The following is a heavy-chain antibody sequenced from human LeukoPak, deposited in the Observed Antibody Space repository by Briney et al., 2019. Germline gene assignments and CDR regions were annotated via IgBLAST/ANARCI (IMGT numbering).Heavy chain of an antibody. J-gene: IGHJ4*02. D-gene: IGHD3-10*01. Sequence: GGSLRLSCTASGFTFSTYWINWVRQSPGKGLVWVALINGDGSTTTHADSVKGRFTISRDNAKNTAYLQMNSLRDEDTAVYYCARDYAGSPDYWGQGSLVTVSA. CDR1: GFTFSTYW. CDR3: ARDYAGSPDY. V-gene: IGHV3-74*03. CDR2: INGDGSTT.